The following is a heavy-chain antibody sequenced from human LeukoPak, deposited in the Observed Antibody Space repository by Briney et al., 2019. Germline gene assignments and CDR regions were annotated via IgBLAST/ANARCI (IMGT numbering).Heavy chain of an antibody. CDR2: INPNSGNT. CDR3: ARVSDYYGSGNWFDP. V-gene: IGHV1-8*03. D-gene: IGHD3-10*01. J-gene: IGHJ5*02. CDR1: GYTFTRND. Sequence: ASVKVSCKASGYTFTRNDINWVRQATGQGLEWMGWINPNSGNTGYAQKFQGRVTITADKSTSTAYMELSSLRSEDTAVYYCARVSDYYGSGNWFDPWGQGTLVTVSS.